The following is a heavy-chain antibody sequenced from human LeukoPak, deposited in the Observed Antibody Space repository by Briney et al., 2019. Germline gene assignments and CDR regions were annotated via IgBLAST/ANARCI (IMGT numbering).Heavy chain of an antibody. CDR3: ASASSRYCSSTSCYTNWFDP. V-gene: IGHV1-69*13. Sequence: ASVKVSCKASGGTFSSYVISWVRQAPGQGLEWMGGIIPIFGTANYAQKFQGRVTITADESTSTAYMELSSLRSEDTAVYYCASASSRYCSSTSCYTNWFDPWGQGTLVTVSS. D-gene: IGHD2-2*02. J-gene: IGHJ5*02. CDR1: GGTFSSYV. CDR2: IIPIFGTA.